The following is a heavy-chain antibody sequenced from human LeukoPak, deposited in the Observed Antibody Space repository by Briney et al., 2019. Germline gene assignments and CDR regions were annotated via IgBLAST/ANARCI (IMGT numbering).Heavy chain of an antibody. V-gene: IGHV4-34*01. CDR1: GGSFSGYY. CDR2: INHSGST. Sequence: PSETLSLTCAVYGGSFSGYYWSWIRQPPGKGLEWIGEINHSGSTNYNPSLKSRVTISVDTSKNQFSLKLSSVTAADTAVHYCARGSSLYYYYYMDVWGKGTTVTVSS. D-gene: IGHD6-13*01. CDR3: ARGSSLYYYYYMDV. J-gene: IGHJ6*03.